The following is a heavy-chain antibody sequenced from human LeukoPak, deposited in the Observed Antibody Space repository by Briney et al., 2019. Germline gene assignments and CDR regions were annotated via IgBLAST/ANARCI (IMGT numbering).Heavy chain of an antibody. V-gene: IGHV3-30-3*01. CDR2: ISYDGSNK. CDR3: ARDPFTMIVEPRINGGIWAGFDI. Sequence: GGSLRLSCAASGFTFSSYAMHWVRQAPGKGLEWVAAISYDGSNKYYADSVKGRFTISRDNSKNTLYLQMNSLRAEDTAVYYCARDPFTMIVEPRINGGIWAGFDIWRQGTMVSVCS. D-gene: IGHD3-22*01. J-gene: IGHJ3*02. CDR1: GFTFSSYA.